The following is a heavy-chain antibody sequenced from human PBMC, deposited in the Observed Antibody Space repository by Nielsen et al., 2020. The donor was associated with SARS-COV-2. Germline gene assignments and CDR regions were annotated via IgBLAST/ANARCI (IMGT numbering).Heavy chain of an antibody. CDR2: IIPIFGTA. CDR3: ATPRGGGLYFDY. D-gene: IGHD3-16*01. CDR1: GGTFSSYA. Sequence: SVKVSCKASGGTFSSYAISWVRQAPGQGLEWMGGIIPIFGTANYAQKFQGRVTITADESTSTAYMELSSLRSEDTAVYYCATPRGGGLYFDYWGQGTLVTVSS. J-gene: IGHJ4*02. V-gene: IGHV1-69*13.